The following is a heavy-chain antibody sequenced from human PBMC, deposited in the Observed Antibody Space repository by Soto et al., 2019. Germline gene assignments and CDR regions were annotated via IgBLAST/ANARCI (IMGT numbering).Heavy chain of an antibody. D-gene: IGHD3-16*01. CDR3: ARDGGYSHGMDV. V-gene: IGHV1-18*01. J-gene: IGHJ6*02. Sequence: ASVKVSCKASGCTFSNYGVSWVRQAPGQGLEWMGWISAYNGNTNYAQKLQGRVTMTTDTSTSTGYMELRSLRSDDTAVYYCARDGGYSHGMDVWGQAITVTAP. CDR2: ISAYNGNT. CDR1: GCTFSNYG.